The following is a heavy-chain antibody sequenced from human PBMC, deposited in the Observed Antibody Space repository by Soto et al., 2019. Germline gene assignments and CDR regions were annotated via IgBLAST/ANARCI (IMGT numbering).Heavy chain of an antibody. CDR3: TLRLSYEFRDS. Sequence: GGSLRLSCAASGFTFSNAWMNWVRQAPGKGLEWVGRIKSKTDGGTTDYAAPVKGRFTISRDDSKNTLYLQMNSRKTEDTAVYYCTLRLSYEFRDSWGQGTLVTVSS. J-gene: IGHJ4*02. CDR2: IKSKTDGGTT. V-gene: IGHV3-15*07. D-gene: IGHD5-18*01. CDR1: GFTFSNAW.